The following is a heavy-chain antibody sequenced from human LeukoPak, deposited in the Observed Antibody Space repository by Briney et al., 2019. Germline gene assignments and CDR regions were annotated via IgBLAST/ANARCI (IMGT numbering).Heavy chain of an antibody. CDR2: INPNSGGT. Sequence: ASVKVSCKASGYTFTGYYMHWVRQAPGQGLEWMGWINPNSGGTNYAQKFQGRVTMTRDTSISTAYMELSRLRSDDTAVYYCARDDYVWGSYRYLGAPPDWGQGTLVTVSS. V-gene: IGHV1-2*02. CDR3: ARDDYVWGSYRYLGAPPD. D-gene: IGHD3-16*02. CDR1: GYTFTGYY. J-gene: IGHJ4*02.